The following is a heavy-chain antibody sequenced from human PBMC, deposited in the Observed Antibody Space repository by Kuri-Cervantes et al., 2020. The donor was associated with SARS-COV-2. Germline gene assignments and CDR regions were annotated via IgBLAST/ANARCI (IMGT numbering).Heavy chain of an antibody. CDR3: AKETTIVVVVAVAH. J-gene: IGHJ4*02. Sequence: SCKASGYTFTGYYMHWVRQAPGQGLEWVSGISGSGASTYYADSVKGRFTISRDNPKNTLYLQMNGLRADDTALYYCAKETTIVVVVAVAHWGQGTLVTVSS. CDR1: GYTFTGYY. V-gene: IGHV3-23*01. CDR2: ISGSGAST. D-gene: IGHD2-15*01.